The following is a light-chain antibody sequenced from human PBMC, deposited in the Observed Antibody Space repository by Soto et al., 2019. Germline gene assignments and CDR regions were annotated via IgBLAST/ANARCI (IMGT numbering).Light chain of an antibody. V-gene: IGKV3-20*01. CDR3: QYYDTFRT. Sequence: EIVMTQSPGTLSFSLWERGTLXFMASQSINSTYLTWYQQKPGQAPRLLIYGASGRATGIPDRFSGSGSGTDFTLTISRLEPEDFAVYYCQYYDTFRTFGQGTKVDIK. CDR1: QSINSTY. J-gene: IGKJ1*01. CDR2: GAS.